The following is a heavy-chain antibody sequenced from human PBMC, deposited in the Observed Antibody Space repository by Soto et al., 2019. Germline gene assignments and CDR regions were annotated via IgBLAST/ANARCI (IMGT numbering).Heavy chain of an antibody. Sequence: ASGKVSCKASGYTFTGYYMHWVRQAPGQGLEWMGWINPNSGGTNYAQKFQGWVTMTRDTSISTAYMELSRLRSDDTAVYYCARDKGLYDSSGYYYSGMDVWGQGTTVTVSS. D-gene: IGHD3-22*01. V-gene: IGHV1-2*04. CDR2: INPNSGGT. CDR3: ARDKGLYDSSGYYYSGMDV. CDR1: GYTFTGYY. J-gene: IGHJ6*02.